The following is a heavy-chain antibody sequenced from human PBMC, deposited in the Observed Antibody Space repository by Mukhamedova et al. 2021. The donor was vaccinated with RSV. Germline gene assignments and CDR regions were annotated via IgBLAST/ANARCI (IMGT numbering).Heavy chain of an antibody. D-gene: IGHD6-13*01. CDR2: IIPIFGTA. Sequence: RQAPGQGLEWMGGIIPIFGTANYAQKFQGRVTITADESTSTAYMELRSLRSEDTAVYYCARVGKGIAAQYYFDYWGQGTLVTVSS. V-gene: IGHV1-69*01. J-gene: IGHJ4*02. CDR3: ARVGKGIAAQYYFDY.